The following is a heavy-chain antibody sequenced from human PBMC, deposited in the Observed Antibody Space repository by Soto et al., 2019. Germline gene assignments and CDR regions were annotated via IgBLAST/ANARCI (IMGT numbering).Heavy chain of an antibody. CDR1: GGSFRNYY. J-gene: IGHJ5*02. V-gene: IGHV4-34*01. Sequence: SETLSLTCGVYGGSFRNYYWIWVRQPPGKGLEWIGEVNHSGEATYNPSLQSRITISLDTSNNQFSLKMTSVTAADTAMYFCKREERFPRSWFDPWGQGTQVTVSS. D-gene: IGHD3-10*01. CDR3: KREERFPRSWFDP. CDR2: VNHSGEA.